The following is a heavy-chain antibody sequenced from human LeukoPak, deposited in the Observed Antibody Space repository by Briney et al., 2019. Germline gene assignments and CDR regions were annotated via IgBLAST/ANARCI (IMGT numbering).Heavy chain of an antibody. Sequence: SSETLSLTCAVYGGSFSGYYWSWIRRPPGKGLEGIGEINHSGSTYCNPSLKSRVTISVDTSKNQFSLKLSSVTAADTAVYYCASGGSYNAFDIWGQGTMVTVSS. V-gene: IGHV4-34*01. J-gene: IGHJ3*02. CDR2: INHSGST. D-gene: IGHD1-26*01. CDR3: ASGGSYNAFDI. CDR1: GGSFSGYY.